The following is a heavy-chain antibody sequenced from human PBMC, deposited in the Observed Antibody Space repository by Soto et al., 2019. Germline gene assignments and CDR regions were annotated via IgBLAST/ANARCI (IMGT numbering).Heavy chain of an antibody. CDR1: GFTFSSYW. D-gene: IGHD2-8*01. J-gene: IGHJ6*02. CDR3: ARDKQGYCTNGVCALRGGMDV. Sequence: GSLRLSCAASGFTFSSYWMSWVRQAPGKGLEWVANIKQDGSEKYYVDSVKGRFTISRDNAKNSLYLQMNSLRAEDTAVYYCARDKQGYCTNGVCALRGGMDVWGQGTTVTVSS. CDR2: IKQDGSEK. V-gene: IGHV3-7*03.